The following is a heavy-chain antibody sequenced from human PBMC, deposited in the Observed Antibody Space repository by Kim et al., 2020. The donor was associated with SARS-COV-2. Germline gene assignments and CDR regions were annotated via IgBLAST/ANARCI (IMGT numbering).Heavy chain of an antibody. V-gene: IGHV3-72*01. CDR2: TRNKANSYTT. CDR3: ARDRGSGGWFDP. D-gene: IGHD3-10*01. J-gene: IGHJ5*02. CDR1: GFTFSDHY. Sequence: GGSLRLSCAASGFTFSDHYMDWVRQAPGKGLEWVGRTRNKANSYTTEYAASVKGRFTISRDDSKNSLYLQMNSLKTEDTAVYYCARDRGSGGWFDPWGQGTLVTVSS.